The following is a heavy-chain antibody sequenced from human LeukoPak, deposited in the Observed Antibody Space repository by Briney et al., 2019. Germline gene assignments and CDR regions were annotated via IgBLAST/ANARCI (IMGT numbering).Heavy chain of an antibody. CDR2: ISDNGVNT. D-gene: IGHD2-21*01. J-gene: IGHJ4*02. Sequence: GGSLRLSCAASGFTFSSYAMTWVRQAPGKGLEWVSTISDNGVNTYYADSVKGRFTISRDNSKNTLYLQMNSLRAEDTAVYYCAILAGNPYWGPGTLVTVSS. CDR1: GFTFSSYA. V-gene: IGHV3-23*01. CDR3: AILAGNPY.